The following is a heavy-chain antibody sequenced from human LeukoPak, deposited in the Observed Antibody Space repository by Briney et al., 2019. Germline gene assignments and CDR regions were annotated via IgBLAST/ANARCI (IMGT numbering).Heavy chain of an antibody. CDR2: IYYSGST. J-gene: IGHJ2*01. D-gene: IGHD2-2*01. CDR1: GGSIRSYY. Sequence: SETLSLTCTVSGGSIRSYYWSWIRQPPGKGLEWIGYIYYSGSTNYNPSLKSRVTISLDTSKNQFSLKRSSVTAADTAVSYCATSLRPPLVVQAAAVNWYFDLWGRGTLVTVSS. CDR3: ATSLRPPLVVQAAAVNWYFDL. V-gene: IGHV4-59*08.